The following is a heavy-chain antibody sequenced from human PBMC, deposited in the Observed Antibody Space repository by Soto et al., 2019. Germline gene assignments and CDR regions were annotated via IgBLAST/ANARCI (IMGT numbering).Heavy chain of an antibody. CDR2: VYHSGST. CDR1: GGSISTSNW. V-gene: IGHV4-4*02. CDR3: VRLFACNSGSCYFDP. J-gene: IGHJ5*02. Sequence: SETLSLTCAVSGGSISTSNWWSWVRQPPGKGLEWIGEVYHSGSTNYNPSFKNRVAMSVDKSKNQFSLKLNSVTATDTAIYYCVRLFACNSGSCYFDPWGQGTLVTVSS. D-gene: IGHD2-15*01.